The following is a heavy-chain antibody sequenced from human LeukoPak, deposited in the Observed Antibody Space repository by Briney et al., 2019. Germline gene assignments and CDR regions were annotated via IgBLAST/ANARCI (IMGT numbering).Heavy chain of an antibody. J-gene: IGHJ4*02. V-gene: IGHV4-34*01. CDR1: GGSFSGYY. D-gene: IGHD6-13*01. Sequence: SETLSLTCAVYGGSFSGYYWSWIRQPPGKGLEWIGEINHSGSTNYNPSLKSRVTISVDTSKNQFSLKLSSVTAADTAVYYCARTSFGHSGHRISSWYLDYWGQGTLVTVSS. CDR2: INHSGST. CDR3: ARTSFGHSGHRISSWYLDY.